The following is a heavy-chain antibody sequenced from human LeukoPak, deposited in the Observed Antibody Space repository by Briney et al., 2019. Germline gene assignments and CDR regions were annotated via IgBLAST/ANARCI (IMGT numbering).Heavy chain of an antibody. J-gene: IGHJ4*02. V-gene: IGHV3-30*02. D-gene: IGHD6-19*01. CDR3: AKSQVTGWCDFDY. Sequence: QPGGSLRLSCAASGFTFSSYGMNWVRQAPGKGLEWVASIRSDGSDKKYADSVKGQFTISRDNSKSTLNLQMNSLRPEDTAVYYCAKSQVTGWCDFDYWGQGTLVIVSS. CDR1: GFTFSSYG. CDR2: IRSDGSDK.